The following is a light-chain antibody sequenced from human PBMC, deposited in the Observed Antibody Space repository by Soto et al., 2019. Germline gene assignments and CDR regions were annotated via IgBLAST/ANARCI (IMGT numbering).Light chain of an antibody. CDR1: SSDVGRYNL. Sequence: QSVLTQPASVSGSPGQSITISCTGTSSDVGRYNLVSWYQQHPGKAPKLMIYEDNKRPSGVSNRFSGSKSGITASLTISGLQAEDEADYYCCSYAGFSTVVFGGGTQLTVL. J-gene: IGLJ2*01. V-gene: IGLV2-23*01. CDR3: CSYAGFSTVV. CDR2: EDN.